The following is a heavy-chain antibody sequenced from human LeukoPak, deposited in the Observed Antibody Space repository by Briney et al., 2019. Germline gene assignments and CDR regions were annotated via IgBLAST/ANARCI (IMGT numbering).Heavy chain of an antibody. Sequence: ASVKVSCKASGYTFTGYYMRWVRQAPGQGLEWMGWINPNSGGTNYAQKLQGRVTMTTDTSTSTAYMELRSLRSDDTAVYYCATDPFGLAVAGTEGGYWGQGTLVTVSS. D-gene: IGHD6-19*01. CDR2: INPNSGGT. CDR3: ATDPFGLAVAGTEGGY. CDR1: GYTFTGYY. V-gene: IGHV1-2*02. J-gene: IGHJ4*02.